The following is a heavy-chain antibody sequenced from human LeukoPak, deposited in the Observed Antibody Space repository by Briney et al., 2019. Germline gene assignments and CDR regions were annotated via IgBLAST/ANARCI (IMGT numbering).Heavy chain of an antibody. V-gene: IGHV3-21*04. CDR1: GFTFSSYS. CDR3: ARKSITMVRGVIDPDAFDI. J-gene: IGHJ3*02. D-gene: IGHD3-10*01. CDR2: ISSSSSYI. Sequence: GGSLRLSCAASGFTFSSYSMNWVRQAPGKGLEWVSSISSSSSYIYYADSVKGRFTISRDNAKNSLYLQMNSLRAEDTAVYYCARKSITMVRGVIDPDAFDIWGQGTMVTVSS.